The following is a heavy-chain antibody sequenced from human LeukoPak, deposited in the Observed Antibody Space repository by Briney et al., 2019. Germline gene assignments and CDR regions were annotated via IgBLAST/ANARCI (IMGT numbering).Heavy chain of an antibody. D-gene: IGHD6-13*01. J-gene: IGHJ4*02. V-gene: IGHV4-34*01. CDR3: ARISIAAAGTP. CDR2: INHSGST. Sequence: PSETLSLTCAVYGGSFSGYYWSWIRQPPGKGLEWIGEINHSGSTNYNPSLKSRVTISVDTSKNQFSLKLSSVTAADTAVYYCARISIAAAGTPWGRGTLVTVSS. CDR1: GGSFSGYY.